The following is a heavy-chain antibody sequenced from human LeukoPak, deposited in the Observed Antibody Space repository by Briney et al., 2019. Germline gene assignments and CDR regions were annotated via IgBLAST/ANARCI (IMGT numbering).Heavy chain of an antibody. CDR3: ARVTYSVFDY. V-gene: IGHV4-38-2*02. J-gene: IGHJ4*02. Sequence: SETLSLTCTVSGYSISSGYYWGWIRQPPGKGLEWIGSIYHSGSTYYNPSLKSRVTISVDTSKNQFSLKLSSVTAADTAVYYCARVTYSVFDYWGQGTLVTVSS. CDR2: IYHSGST. D-gene: IGHD2-21*01. CDR1: GYSISSGYY.